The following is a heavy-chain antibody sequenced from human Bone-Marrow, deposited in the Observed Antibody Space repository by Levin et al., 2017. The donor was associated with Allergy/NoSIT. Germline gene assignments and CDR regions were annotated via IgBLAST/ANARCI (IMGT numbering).Heavy chain of an antibody. Sequence: LSLTCAASGFPVSRTQMSWVRQAPGKGLEWVSVFNTGGTTFDADSVKGRFTISRDISKNTLYLQMNSLRAEDTAMYYCARGGGYSYGYAFDPWGQGTMVTVAS. CDR3: ARGGGYSYGYAFDP. CDR1: GFPVSRTQ. CDR2: FNTGGTT. D-gene: IGHD5-18*01. V-gene: IGHV3-53*01. J-gene: IGHJ3*01.